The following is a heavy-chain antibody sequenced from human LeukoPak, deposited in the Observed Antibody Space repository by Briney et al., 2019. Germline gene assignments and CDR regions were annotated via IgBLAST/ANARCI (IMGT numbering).Heavy chain of an antibody. D-gene: IGHD6-19*01. CDR3: ARDVAVAGTSALGY. CDR1: GFTFSSYE. CDR2: ISSSGSTI. V-gene: IGHV3-48*03. Sequence: GGSLRLSCAASGFTFSSYEMNWIRKPPGKGLDWASYISSSGSTIYYADSVKGRFTISRDNAKNSLYLQMNSLRAEDTAVYYCARDVAVAGTSALGYWGQGTLVTVSS. J-gene: IGHJ4*02.